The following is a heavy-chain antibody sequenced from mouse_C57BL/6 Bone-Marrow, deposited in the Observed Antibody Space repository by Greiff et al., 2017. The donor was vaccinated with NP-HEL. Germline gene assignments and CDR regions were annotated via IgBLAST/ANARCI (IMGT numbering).Heavy chain of an antibody. CDR3: ARHRGSSSWFAY. V-gene: IGHV5-6*01. CDR1: GFTFSSYG. D-gene: IGHD1-1*01. Sequence: EVQGVESGGDLVKPGGSLKLSCAASGFTFSSYGMSWVRQTPDKRLEWVATISSGGSYTYYLDSVKGRFTISRDNAKNTLYLQMSSLKSEDTAMDYCARHRGSSSWFAYWGQGTLVTVSA. CDR2: ISSGGSYT. J-gene: IGHJ3*01.